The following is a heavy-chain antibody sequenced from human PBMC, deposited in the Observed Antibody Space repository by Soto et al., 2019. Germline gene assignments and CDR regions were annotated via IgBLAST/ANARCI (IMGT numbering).Heavy chain of an antibody. CDR3: AHRGGATVGLYYFDY. V-gene: IGHV2-5*01. CDR2: IYWHDDK. Sequence: QITLKDSGPTLVKPTQPLMLTCTFSGFSLSTTGGGVSLRHQPPGKALEWLALIYWHDDKRYSPSLKSRLTITKDTSKNQVVLTMTNMDPVDTATYYCAHRGGATVGLYYFDYWGQGALVTVSS. D-gene: IGHD3-16*01. CDR1: GFSLSTTGGG. J-gene: IGHJ4*02.